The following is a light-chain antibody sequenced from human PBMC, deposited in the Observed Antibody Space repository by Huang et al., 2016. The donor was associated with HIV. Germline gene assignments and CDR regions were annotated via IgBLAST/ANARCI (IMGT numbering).Light chain of an antibody. CDR2: WAS. Sequence: DIVMTQSPDSLAVSLGERATINCKSSQHVVSPFAWYQQKPGQSPKLLIYWASTRVFWVPDRFSCSGSGTEFTLTISSLQAADVAVYYCQQHYSSPWTFGQGTKVEIK. CDR3: QQHYSSPWT. CDR1: QHVVSP. J-gene: IGKJ1*01. V-gene: IGKV4-1*01.